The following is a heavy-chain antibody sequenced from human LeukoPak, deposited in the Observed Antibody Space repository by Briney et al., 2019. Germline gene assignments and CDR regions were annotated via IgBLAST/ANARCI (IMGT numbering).Heavy chain of an antibody. D-gene: IGHD5-24*01. Sequence: SETLSLTCTVSGGSISSGGYYWSWLRQHPGTGLEWIGYIYYSGSTYYNPSLESRVTISVDTSKNQFSLKLSSVTAADTAVYYCARGERDGYNYAFDYWGQGTLVTVSS. CDR1: GGSISSGGYY. J-gene: IGHJ4*02. CDR2: IYYSGST. V-gene: IGHV4-31*03. CDR3: ARGERDGYNYAFDY.